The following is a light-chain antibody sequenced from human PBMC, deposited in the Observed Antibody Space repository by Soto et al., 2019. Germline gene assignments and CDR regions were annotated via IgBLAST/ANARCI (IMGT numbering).Light chain of an antibody. V-gene: IGKV3-20*01. J-gene: IGKJ1*01. Sequence: EIVLTQSPDILSLSPGERATLSCRASQSVSSNYLAWFQQKPGQAPRLLIYGASNRDTGIPDRFSGSGSGTDFTLTISRLEPEDFAVYYCQQYGRSGTFGQGTKVDIK. CDR3: QQYGRSGT. CDR2: GAS. CDR1: QSVSSNY.